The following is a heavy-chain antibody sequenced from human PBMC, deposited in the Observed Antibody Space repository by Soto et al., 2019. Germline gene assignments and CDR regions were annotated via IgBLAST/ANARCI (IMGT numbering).Heavy chain of an antibody. V-gene: IGHV1-46*01. CDR1: GYTFTSYY. Sequence: ASVKVSCKASGYTFTSYYMHWVRQAPGQGLEWMGIINPSGGSTSYAQKFQGRVTMTRDTSTSTVYMELSSLRSEDTAVYCCARGDSSSWYDYYGMDVWGQGTTVTVSS. CDR2: INPSGGST. D-gene: IGHD6-13*01. J-gene: IGHJ6*02. CDR3: ARGDSSSWYDYYGMDV.